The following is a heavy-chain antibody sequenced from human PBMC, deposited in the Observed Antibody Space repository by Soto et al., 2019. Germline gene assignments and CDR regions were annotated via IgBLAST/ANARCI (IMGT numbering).Heavy chain of an antibody. V-gene: IGHV1-69*02. CDR1: GGTFNSYT. CDR2: VNPIVGMS. CDR3: ATSYGSGSTHFDS. D-gene: IGHD3-10*01. Sequence: QVQLVQSGAEVKKPGSSVKVSCTASGGTFNSYTLNWVRQAPGQRIEWVGRVNPIVGMSNSAAKFQGRVTMAADKSTSIAYMDLTGLTSEDTAVYYCATSYGSGSTHFDSWGQGALVSVSS. J-gene: IGHJ4*02.